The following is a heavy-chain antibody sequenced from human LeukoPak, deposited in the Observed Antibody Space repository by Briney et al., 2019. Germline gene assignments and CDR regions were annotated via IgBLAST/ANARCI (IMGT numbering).Heavy chain of an antibody. J-gene: IGHJ4*02. Sequence: MPGGSLRLSCAASGFTFSSYSMNWVRQAPGKGLEWVSSISSSSSYIYYADSVKGRFTISRDNAKNSLYLQMNSLRAEDTAVYYCARESAYCGGDCYSSLYYFDYWGQGTLVTVSS. V-gene: IGHV3-21*01. D-gene: IGHD2-21*02. CDR2: ISSSSSYI. CDR3: ARESAYCGGDCYSSLYYFDY. CDR1: GFTFSSYS.